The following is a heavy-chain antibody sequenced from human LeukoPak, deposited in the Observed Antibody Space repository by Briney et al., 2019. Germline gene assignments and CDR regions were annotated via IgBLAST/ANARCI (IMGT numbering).Heavy chain of an antibody. CDR1: GGSISSYY. Sequence: NLSQSLSLTCTVSGGSISSYYWSWIRQPPGKGLEWIGYIYYSGSTNSTPSLKSRVTISVETCKNQFSLKLSSVTAADTAVYYCARRGYGSGSFNRYYFDYWGQGTLVTVSS. V-gene: IGHV4-59*08. D-gene: IGHD3-10*01. CDR2: IYYSGST. J-gene: IGHJ4*02. CDR3: ARRGYGSGSFNRYYFDY.